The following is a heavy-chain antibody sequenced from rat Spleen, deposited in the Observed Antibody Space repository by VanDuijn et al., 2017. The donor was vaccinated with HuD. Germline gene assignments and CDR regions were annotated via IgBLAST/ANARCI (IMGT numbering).Heavy chain of an antibody. D-gene: IGHD4-3*01. CDR2: MRFNGDP. Sequence: QVQLKESGPGLVQPSQTLSLTCTVSDFSFPSYNINWVRQPPGKGLEWQGRMRFNGDPSYNSALRSRLTISRDTSKNQVFLELNSLQTDDTGTYYCARYNSGFDYWGQGVMVTVSS. V-gene: IGHV2-63*01. CDR3: ARYNSGFDY. CDR1: DFSFPSYN. J-gene: IGHJ2*01.